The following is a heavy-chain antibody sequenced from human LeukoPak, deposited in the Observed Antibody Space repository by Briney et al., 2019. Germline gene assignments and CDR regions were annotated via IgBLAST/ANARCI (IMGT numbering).Heavy chain of an antibody. D-gene: IGHD6-13*01. V-gene: IGHV4-31*03. J-gene: IGHJ4*02. Sequence: SETLSLTCTVSGGSISSGGYYWSWIRQHPGKGLEWIGYIYYSGSTYYNPSLKSRVTISVDTSKNQFSLKLSSVTAADTAVYYCARGYSSSWYYFDCWGQGTLVTVSS. CDR3: ARGYSSSWYYFDC. CDR1: GGSISSGGYY. CDR2: IYYSGST.